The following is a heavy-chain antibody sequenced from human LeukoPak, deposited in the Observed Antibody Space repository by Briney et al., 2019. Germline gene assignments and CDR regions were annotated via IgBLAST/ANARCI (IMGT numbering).Heavy chain of an antibody. CDR2: IIPIFGTA. CDR1: GGTFSSYA. J-gene: IGHJ4*02. D-gene: IGHD6-13*01. Sequence: ASVKVSCKASGGTFSSYAISWVRQAPGQELESMGGIIPIFGTANYAQKFQGRVTITTDESTSTAYMELSSLRSEDTAVYYCARLAAAGFGYFDYWGQGTLVTVSS. V-gene: IGHV1-69*05. CDR3: ARLAAAGFGYFDY.